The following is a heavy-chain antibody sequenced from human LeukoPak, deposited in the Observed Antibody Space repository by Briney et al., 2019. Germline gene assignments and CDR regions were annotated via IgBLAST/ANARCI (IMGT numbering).Heavy chain of an antibody. D-gene: IGHD3-10*01. CDR2: IYTSGST. CDR1: GGSISSYY. J-gene: IGHJ5*02. CDR3: ARDRYYYGSGSYSWFDP. Sequence: SSETLSLTCTVSGGSISSYYWSWIRQPAGKGLEWIGRIYTSGSTNYNPSLKSRVTISVDTSKNQFSLKLSSVTAADTAVYYCARDRYYYGSGSYSWFDPWGQGTLVTVSS. V-gene: IGHV4-4*07.